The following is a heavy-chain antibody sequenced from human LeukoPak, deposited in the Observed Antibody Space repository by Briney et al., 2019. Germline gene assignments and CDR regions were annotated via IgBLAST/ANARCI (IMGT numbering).Heavy chain of an antibody. D-gene: IGHD2-8*01. J-gene: IGHJ3*02. CDR1: GGSISSSSYY. V-gene: IGHV4-39*01. CDR3: ATYYKYSGHAFDI. Sequence: SETLSLTCTVSGGSISSSSYYWGWIRQPPGKGLEWIGSIYYSGSTYYNPSLKSRVTISVDTSKNQFPLKLSSVTAADTAVYYCATYYKYSGHAFDIWGQGAMVTVSS. CDR2: IYYSGST.